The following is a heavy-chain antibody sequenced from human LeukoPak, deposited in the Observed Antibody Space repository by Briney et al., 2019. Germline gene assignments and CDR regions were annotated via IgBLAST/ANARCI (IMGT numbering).Heavy chain of an antibody. CDR1: GFTFSSYE. CDR3: ARGDYYDSSGYYLYNWFDP. Sequence: GGSLRLSCAASGFTFSSYEMNWVRQAPGKGLEWVSYISSSGSTIYYADSVKGRFTISRDNAKNSLYLQMNSLRAEDTAVYYCARGDYYDSSGYYLYNWFDPWGQGTLVTVSS. V-gene: IGHV3-48*03. CDR2: ISSSGSTI. D-gene: IGHD3-22*01. J-gene: IGHJ5*02.